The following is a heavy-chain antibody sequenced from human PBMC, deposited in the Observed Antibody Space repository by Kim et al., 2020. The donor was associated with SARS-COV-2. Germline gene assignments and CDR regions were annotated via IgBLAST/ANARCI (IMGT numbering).Heavy chain of an antibody. CDR1: GFTFSSYG. CDR3: AKEEDVYGSGSLPSDY. Sequence: GGSLRLSCAASGFTFSSYGMHWVRQAPGKGLEWVAVISYDGSNKYYADSVKGRFTISRDNSKNTLYLQMNSLRAEDTAVYYCAKEEDVYGSGSLPSDYWGQGTLVTVSS. V-gene: IGHV3-30*18. J-gene: IGHJ4*02. D-gene: IGHD3-10*01. CDR2: ISYDGSNK.